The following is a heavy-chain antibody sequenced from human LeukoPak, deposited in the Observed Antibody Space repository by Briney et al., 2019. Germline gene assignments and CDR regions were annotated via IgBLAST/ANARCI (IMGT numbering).Heavy chain of an antibody. D-gene: IGHD3-10*01. V-gene: IGHV3-23*01. CDR1: GFTFRDYA. J-gene: IGHJ4*02. Sequence: GGSLRLSCAASGFTFRDYAMSWVRQAPGKGLEWVSGIKNSGGSTFYADSVQGRFTISRDNSKNTLYLQMISLRADDAAVYYCAKEGYYGSGSYPYYFYFWGQGTLVTVSS. CDR3: AKEGYYGSGSYPYYFYF. CDR2: IKNSGGST.